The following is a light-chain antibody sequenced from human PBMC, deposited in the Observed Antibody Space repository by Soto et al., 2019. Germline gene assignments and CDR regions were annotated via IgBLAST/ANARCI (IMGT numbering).Light chain of an antibody. CDR3: QKYNSALTGT. J-gene: IGKJ1*01. CDR1: QGISNY. Sequence: DIQMTHSPSSLSASVGDRVTITCRASQGISNYLAWYQQKPGKVPKLLIYAASTLQSGVPSRFSGSGSGTDFTLTISSLQPEDVATYYCQKYNSALTGTFGQGTKVDIK. V-gene: IGKV1-27*01. CDR2: AAS.